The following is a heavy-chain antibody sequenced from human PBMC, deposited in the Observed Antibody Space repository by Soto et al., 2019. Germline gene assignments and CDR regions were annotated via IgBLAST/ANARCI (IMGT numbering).Heavy chain of an antibody. D-gene: IGHD3-3*01. Sequence: SETLSLTCTVSGGSISSGDYYWRWIRQPPGKGLEWIGYIYYSGSTYYNPSLKSRVTISVDTSKNQFSLKLSSVTAADTAVYYCARGDTIFGVVTTYYFDYWGQGTLVTVSS. CDR2: IYYSGST. J-gene: IGHJ4*02. CDR3: ARGDTIFGVVTTYYFDY. CDR1: GGSISSGDYY. V-gene: IGHV4-30-4*02.